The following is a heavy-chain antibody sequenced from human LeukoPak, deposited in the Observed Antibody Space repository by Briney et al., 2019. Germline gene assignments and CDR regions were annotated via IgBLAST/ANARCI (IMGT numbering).Heavy chain of an antibody. CDR3: GRVGEKGWFDR. J-gene: IGHJ5*02. Sequence: GGSLRLSCEASGFTFSDYYMSWIRQAPGKGLEWLSYISSSGSTIYYADSVKGRFTISRDNAKNSLYLQMNSLRAEDTAVYYCGRVGEKGWFDRWVEASLVTDCS. CDR2: ISSSGSTI. D-gene: IGHD2-21*01. CDR1: GFTFSDYY. V-gene: IGHV3-11*01.